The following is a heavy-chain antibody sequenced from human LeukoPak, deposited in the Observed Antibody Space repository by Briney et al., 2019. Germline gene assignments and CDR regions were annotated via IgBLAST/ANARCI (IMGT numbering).Heavy chain of an antibody. V-gene: IGHV3-7*01. CDR3: ARPYGDYVFDY. CDR1: GFTFSSTW. D-gene: IGHD4-17*01. CDR2: IKEDGSEK. J-gene: IGHJ4*02. Sequence: QPGGSLRLSCAASGFTFSSTWMSWVRQAPGKRLEWVANIKEDGSEKYYVDSVKGRFTISRDNAKNALYLQMNSLRVEDTAVYYCARPYGDYVFDYWGQGTLVTVSS.